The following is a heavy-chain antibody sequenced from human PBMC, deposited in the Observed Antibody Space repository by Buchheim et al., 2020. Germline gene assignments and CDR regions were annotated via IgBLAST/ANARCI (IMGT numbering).Heavy chain of an antibody. D-gene: IGHD4-17*01. J-gene: IGHJ4*02. V-gene: IGHV4-59*12. CDR3: ARERTGGDYVGSFFDY. CDR1: GGSISSYY. Sequence: QVQLQESGPGLVKPSETLSLTCTVSGGSISSYYWSWIRQPPGKGLEWIGYIYYSGSTNYNPSLKSRVTISVDTSKNQFSLKLSSVTAADTAVYYCARERTGGDYVGSFFDYWGQGTL. CDR2: IYYSGST.